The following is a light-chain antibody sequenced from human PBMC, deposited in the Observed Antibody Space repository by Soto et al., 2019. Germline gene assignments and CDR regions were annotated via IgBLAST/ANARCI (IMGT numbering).Light chain of an antibody. CDR2: SAS. Sequence: DIQMTQSPSSLSASVGDRVTITCRASQSISSYLNWYHQKPGKAPKLLIDSASSLQSEVPSRFRGSGSGTDFSLHISSLQPEEFATYHCQRSYTTPLTFGQGTKVEIK. J-gene: IGKJ1*01. CDR3: QRSYTTPLT. CDR1: QSISSY. V-gene: IGKV1-39*01.